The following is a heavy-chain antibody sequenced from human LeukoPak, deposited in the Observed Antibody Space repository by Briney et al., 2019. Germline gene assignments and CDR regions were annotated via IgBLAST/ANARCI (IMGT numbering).Heavy chain of an antibody. J-gene: IGHJ5*02. D-gene: IGHD3-10*01. CDR2: IYNSGSA. Sequence: SETLSLTCTVSGASISSGSYFWSWIRQHPGKGLEWIGYIYNSGSAYYNPSLKSRVIISVDTSKNQLSLKLSFVTAADTAVYYCARQGSTMVRGVLSRWFDPWGQGTLVTVSS. CDR1: GASISSGSYF. V-gene: IGHV4-31*03. CDR3: ARQGSTMVRGVLSRWFDP.